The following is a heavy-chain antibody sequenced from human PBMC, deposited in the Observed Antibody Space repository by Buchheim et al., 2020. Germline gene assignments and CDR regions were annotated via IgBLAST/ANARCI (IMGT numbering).Heavy chain of an antibody. Sequence: QVQLQESGPGLVKPSETLSLTCTVSGASIRSYHWSWIRQPPGKGLEWIGYIYYSGSTNYNPSLKSRVTISIDTSNNQFSLKLSSVTAADTAVYSCARVAYSGNSLDYWGQGTL. CDR2: IYYSGST. D-gene: IGHD4-23*01. V-gene: IGHV4-59*01. J-gene: IGHJ4*02. CDR3: ARVAYSGNSLDY. CDR1: GASIRSYH.